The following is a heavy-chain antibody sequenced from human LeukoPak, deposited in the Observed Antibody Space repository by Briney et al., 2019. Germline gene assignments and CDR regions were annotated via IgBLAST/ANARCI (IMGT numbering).Heavy chain of an antibody. CDR3: ARHLSPIYSSSWNSNDY. CDR1: GFTFSSYA. J-gene: IGHJ4*02. CDR2: IYYSGST. V-gene: IGHV4-39*01. D-gene: IGHD6-13*01. Sequence: GSLRLSCAASGFTFSSYAMHWIRQPPGKGLEWIGSIYYSGSTYYNPSPKSRVTISVDTSKNQFSLELTSVTAADTAVYYCARHLSPIYSSSWNSNDYWGQGTLVTVSS.